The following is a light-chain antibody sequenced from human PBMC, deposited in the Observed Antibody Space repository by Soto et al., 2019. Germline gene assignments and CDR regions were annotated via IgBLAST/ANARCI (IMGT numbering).Light chain of an antibody. CDR1: QSVSSGY. J-gene: IGKJ1*01. CDR3: QQYGSSHWT. CDR2: AAS. V-gene: IGKV3-20*01. Sequence: DIGVTQSPGTLSLSPGERATLSCRASQSVSSGYLAGYQQKPAEAPRLLSYAASSRDTGIPARFSGSGSGTDFALTISRLEPEDFAVYHCQQYGSSHWTFGQGTKVEIK.